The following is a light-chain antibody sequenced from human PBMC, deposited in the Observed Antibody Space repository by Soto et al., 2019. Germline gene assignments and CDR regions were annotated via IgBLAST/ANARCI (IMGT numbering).Light chain of an antibody. CDR1: STDVGGCHY. CDR3: CSYAGRDTLDV. V-gene: IGLV2-11*01. Sequence: QSALTQPRSVSGSPGQSVTISCTGTSTDVGGCHYVSWYQQHPGKVPKLMLYDVSKRPSGVPDRFSGSKSGNAASLTISGLQAEDEADYYCCSYAGRDTLDVFGSGTKLAAL. CDR2: DVS. J-gene: IGLJ1*01.